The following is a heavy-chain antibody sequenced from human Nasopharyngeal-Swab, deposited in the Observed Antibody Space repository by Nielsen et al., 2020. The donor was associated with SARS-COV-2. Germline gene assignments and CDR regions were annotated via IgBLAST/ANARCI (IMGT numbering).Heavy chain of an antibody. CDR3: VKDIGADPYQFLPHL. D-gene: IGHD2/OR15-2a*01. Sequence: SMKISCAASGFTFSHYAMHWIRQPPGKGPEWVSGIGWNSVIGYAGSVEGRFTISTDNAQNSLHLQMSGLKVEDTAFYYCVKDIGADPYQFLPHLWGQGTLVTVSS. CDR1: GFTFSHYA. J-gene: IGHJ5*02. V-gene: IGHV3-9*01. CDR2: IGWNSVI.